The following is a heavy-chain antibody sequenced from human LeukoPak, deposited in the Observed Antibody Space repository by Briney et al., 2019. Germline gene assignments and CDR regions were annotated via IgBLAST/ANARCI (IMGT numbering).Heavy chain of an antibody. CDR3: AKEEGFGELSGCYYGMDV. Sequence: GRSLRLSCAASGFTFSSYGMHWVRQAPGKGLEWVAVISYDGSNKYYADSVKGRFTISRDNSKNTLYLQMNSLRAEDTAVYYCAKEEGFGELSGCYYGMDVWGQGTTVTVSS. D-gene: IGHD3-10*01. V-gene: IGHV3-30*18. J-gene: IGHJ6*02. CDR2: ISYDGSNK. CDR1: GFTFSSYG.